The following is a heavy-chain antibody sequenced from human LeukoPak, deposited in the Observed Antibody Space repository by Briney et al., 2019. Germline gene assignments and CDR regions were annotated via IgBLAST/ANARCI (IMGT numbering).Heavy chain of an antibody. J-gene: IGHJ4*02. Sequence: ASVKVSCKASGGTFSSYAISWVRQAPGQGLEWMGRIIPILGMANYAQKFQGRVTITADKSTSTAYMELSSLRSEDTAVYYCARGYSGSFEYWGQGTLVTVSS. D-gene: IGHD1-26*01. V-gene: IGHV1-69*04. CDR3: ARGYSGSFEY. CDR1: GGTFSSYA. CDR2: IIPILGMA.